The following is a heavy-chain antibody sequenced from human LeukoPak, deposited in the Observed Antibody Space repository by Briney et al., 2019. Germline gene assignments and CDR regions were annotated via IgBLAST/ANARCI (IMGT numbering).Heavy chain of an antibody. Sequence: GGTLRLSCAASGFTFSSYGMSWVRQAPGKGLEWVSAISGSGGNTYYADSVKGRFTISRDNSKNTLYLQMNSLRAEDTAVYYCAKDLRGTYAFDIWGQGTMVTVSS. CDR3: AKDLRGTYAFDI. D-gene: IGHD1-26*01. CDR2: ISGSGGNT. V-gene: IGHV3-23*01. J-gene: IGHJ3*02. CDR1: GFTFSSYG.